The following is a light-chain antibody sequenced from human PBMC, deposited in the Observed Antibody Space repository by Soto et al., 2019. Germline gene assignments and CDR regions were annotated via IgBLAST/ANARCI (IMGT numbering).Light chain of an antibody. V-gene: IGLV2-8*01. CDR2: EVS. J-gene: IGLJ1*01. CDR1: SIDVGAYNY. CDR3: SSHAGSKRV. Sequence: QSVLTQPPSASGSPGQSVTISCTGTSIDVGAYNYVSWYQQHPGKAPKLVIYEVSKRPSGVPDRFSGSKSGNTASLTVSGLQAEDEADSYCSSHAGSKRVFGTGTKVTVL.